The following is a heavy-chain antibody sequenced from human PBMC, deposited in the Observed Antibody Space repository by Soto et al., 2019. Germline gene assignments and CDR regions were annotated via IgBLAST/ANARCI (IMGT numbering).Heavy chain of an antibody. CDR2: ISAKNGNT. J-gene: IGHJ5*01. CDR1: GYIFTRYG. CDR3: ARDVDIGTRPTGDWFYS. Sequence: QIQLVQSGGEVKKPGASVKVSCKSSGYIFTRYGITWVRQSPGQALEWMGWISAKNGNTNSGQKFQGRVTMTTDTYTSTGYMELRSVRSDDTAVYYCARDVDIGTRPTGDWFYSWGQGTLVTVFS. D-gene: IGHD5-12*01. V-gene: IGHV1-18*01.